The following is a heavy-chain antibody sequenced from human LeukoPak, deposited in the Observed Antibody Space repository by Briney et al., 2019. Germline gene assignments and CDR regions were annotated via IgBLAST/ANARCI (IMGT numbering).Heavy chain of an antibody. D-gene: IGHD5/OR15-5a*01. Sequence: SETLSLTCTVSSGSVSSSSYYWGWIRQPPGKGLEWIGSIYYSGSTYYNPSLKSRVTISVDTSKNQFSLMLSSVTAADTAVYYCARAPRLSSTKWYFDLWGRGTLVTVSS. CDR1: SGSVSSSSYY. J-gene: IGHJ2*01. V-gene: IGHV4-39*01. CDR2: IYYSGST. CDR3: ARAPRLSSTKWYFDL.